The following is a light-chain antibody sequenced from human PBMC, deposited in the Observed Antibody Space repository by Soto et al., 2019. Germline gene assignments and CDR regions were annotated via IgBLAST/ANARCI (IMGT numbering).Light chain of an antibody. V-gene: IGKV1-12*01. CDR3: QQADSFPCT. CDR2: GAS. CDR1: QGISNF. Sequence: DIQMTQSPSSVSASLGDRVTITCRASQGISNFLVWYQQRPGKGPKLLIYGASNLQNGVPSRFSGGGSGTDFTLPISCLQPEDVATYYCQQADSFPCTFGPGTK. J-gene: IGKJ3*01.